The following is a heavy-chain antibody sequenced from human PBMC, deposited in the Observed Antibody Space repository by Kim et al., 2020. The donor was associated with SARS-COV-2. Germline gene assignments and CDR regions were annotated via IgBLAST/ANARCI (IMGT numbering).Heavy chain of an antibody. J-gene: IGHJ6*02. CDR3: ARPRDRYSHYYYYGMDV. V-gene: IGHV3-53*01. CDR2: IYSGGST. Sequence: GGSLRLSCAASGFTVSSNYMSWVRQAPGKGLEWVSVIYSGGSTYYADSVKGRFTISRDNSKNTLYLQMNSLRAEDTAVYYCARPRDRYSHYYYYGMDVWGQGTTVTVSS. CDR1: GFTVSSNY. D-gene: IGHD4-4*01.